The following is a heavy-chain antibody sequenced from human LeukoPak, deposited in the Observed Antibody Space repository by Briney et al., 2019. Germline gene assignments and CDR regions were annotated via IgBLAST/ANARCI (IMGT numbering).Heavy chain of an antibody. CDR3: AKAASRFWDCTGGSCSGYLFDY. V-gene: IGHV3-23*01. Sequence: GGSLRLSCAASGFTFSGYAMSWVRQAPGKGLERVSTISGGSSGSTYYADSVKGRFTISRDSSKNTLFLQMNSLRAEDTAVYYCAKAASRFWDCTGGSCSGYLFDYWGQGTLVTVSS. J-gene: IGHJ4*02. CDR1: GFTFSGYA. D-gene: IGHD2-15*01. CDR2: ISGGSSGST.